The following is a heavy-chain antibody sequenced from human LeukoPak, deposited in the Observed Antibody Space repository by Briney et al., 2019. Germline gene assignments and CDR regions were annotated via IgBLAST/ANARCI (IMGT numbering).Heavy chain of an antibody. CDR2: IYPADSDT. CDR3: ARHRRKSIIGTASSRGFDS. J-gene: IGHJ4*02. Sequence: GESLKISCKGSGYSFTTYWIGWVRQMAGKGLEWVGIIYPADSDTTYSPSFQGQVTISVDKSISTAYLQWSSLKASDTAMYYCARHRRKSIIGTASSRGFDSWGQGTLVTVSS. V-gene: IGHV5-51*01. D-gene: IGHD3-10*01. CDR1: GYSFTTYW.